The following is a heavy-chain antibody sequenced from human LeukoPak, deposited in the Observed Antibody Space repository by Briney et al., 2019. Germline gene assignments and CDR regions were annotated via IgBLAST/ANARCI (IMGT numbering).Heavy chain of an antibody. V-gene: IGHV3-23*01. CDR3: AKDLLAYCGGDCYSAEDAFDI. D-gene: IGHD2-21*02. Sequence: GGSPRLSCAASGFTFSSYAMSWVRQAPGKGLEWVSAISGSGGSTYYADSVKGRFTISRDNSKNTLYLQMNSLRAEDTAVYYCAKDLLAYCGGDCYSAEDAFDIWGQGTMVTVSS. CDR1: GFTFSSYA. J-gene: IGHJ3*02. CDR2: ISGSGGST.